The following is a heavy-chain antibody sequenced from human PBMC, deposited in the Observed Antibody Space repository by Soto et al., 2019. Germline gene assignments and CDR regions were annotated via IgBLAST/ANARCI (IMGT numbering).Heavy chain of an antibody. Sequence: PGGSLRLSCAASGFTFSSYWMSWVRQAPGKGLEWVANIKQDGSEKYYVDSVKGRFTISRDNAKNSLYLQMNSLRAEDTAVYYCLREFRGHWFDPWGQGTLVTVSS. J-gene: IGHJ5*02. CDR3: LREFRGHWFDP. CDR1: GFTFSSYW. CDR2: IKQDGSEK. V-gene: IGHV3-7*01.